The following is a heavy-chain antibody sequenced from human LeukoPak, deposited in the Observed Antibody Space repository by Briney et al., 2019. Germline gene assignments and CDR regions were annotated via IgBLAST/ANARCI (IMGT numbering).Heavy chain of an antibody. D-gene: IGHD3-10*01. J-gene: IGHJ4*02. V-gene: IGHV4-61*01. Sequence: SETLSLTCTVSGYSISSGYYWSWIRQPPGKGLEWIGYIYYSGSTNYNPSLKSRVTISVDTSKNQFSLKLSSVTAADTAVYYCARARPKGVWFGELSPNFDYWGQGTLVTVSS. CDR3: ARARPKGVWFGELSPNFDY. CDR2: IYYSGST. CDR1: GYSISSGYY.